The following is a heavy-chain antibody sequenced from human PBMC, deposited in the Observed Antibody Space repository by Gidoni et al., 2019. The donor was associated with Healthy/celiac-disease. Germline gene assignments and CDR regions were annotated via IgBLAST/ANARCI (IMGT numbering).Heavy chain of an antibody. J-gene: IGHJ5*02. D-gene: IGHD2-2*02. CDR1: GNTATSCA. Sequence: QVQLVESGVEVQTPGASVKGSWQASGNTATSCAMHWARQAPGQRLERMGWINAGKGNTKYTQKFQCSVTMTRDTSASTAYMELISLSSADTAVYYCARAGVLPAAIGWFDPWGQGTLVTVSS. V-gene: IGHV1-3*01. CDR3: ARAGVLPAAIGWFDP. CDR2: INAGKGNT.